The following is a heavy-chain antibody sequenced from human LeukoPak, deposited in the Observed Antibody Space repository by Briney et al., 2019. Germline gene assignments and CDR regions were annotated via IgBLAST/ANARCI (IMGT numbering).Heavy chain of an antibody. J-gene: IGHJ2*01. D-gene: IGHD2-21*02. CDR3: APTYCGGDCYSKYWYFDL. CDR1: GGTFSSYA. Sequence: SVKVSCKASGGTFSSYAISWVRQAPGQGLEWMGGIIPIFGTANYAQKFQGRVTITADESTSTAYMELSSLRSEDTAVYYCAPTYCGGDCYSKYWYFDLWGRGTLVTVSS. CDR2: IIPIFGTA. V-gene: IGHV1-69*13.